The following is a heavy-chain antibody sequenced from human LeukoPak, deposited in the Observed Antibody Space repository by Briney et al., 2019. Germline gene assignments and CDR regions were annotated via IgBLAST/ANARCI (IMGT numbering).Heavy chain of an antibody. CDR2: IKSDASET. V-gene: IGHV3-7*04. D-gene: IGHD4-11*01. Sequence: GGSLRLSCAASGFTFSNYWKSWVRQAPGKGLEWVAHIKSDASETYYVDSVKGRFTISRDNAKNSLYLPMNSLRAEDTAVYYCARNSRYSFDIWGQGTMVTVSS. CDR1: GFTFSNYW. CDR3: ARNSRYSFDI. J-gene: IGHJ3*02.